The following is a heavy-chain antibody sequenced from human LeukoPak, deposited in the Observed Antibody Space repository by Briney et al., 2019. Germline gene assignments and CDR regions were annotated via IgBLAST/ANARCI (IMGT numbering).Heavy chain of an antibody. D-gene: IGHD2-2*01. Sequence: SETLSLTCTVSGFSINSGYSWGWIRQPPGKGLEWIGNIYHSGNTYYNPSLKSRVTISVDTSKNQFSLNLRSVTAADAAVYYCAGVLIPGDTRTWFDPWGQGTLVTVSS. V-gene: IGHV4-38-2*02. CDR3: AGVLIPGDTRTWFDP. CDR1: GFSINSGYS. J-gene: IGHJ5*02. CDR2: IYHSGNT.